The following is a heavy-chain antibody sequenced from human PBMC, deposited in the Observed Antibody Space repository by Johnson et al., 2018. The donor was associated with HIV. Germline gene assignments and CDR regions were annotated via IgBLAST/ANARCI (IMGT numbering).Heavy chain of an antibody. V-gene: IGHV3-11*04. Sequence: QMQLVESGGGLVKPGGSLRLSCAASAFTLSDYYMSWIRQAPGKGLEWISYIDSSGSIIYQADSVKGRFTISRDNSKNTLYLQMNSLRAEDTAVYYCARDRYPRRYFDWLFDAFDIWGQGTMVTVSS. J-gene: IGHJ3*02. CDR2: IDSSGSII. CDR1: AFTLSDYY. CDR3: ARDRYPRRYFDWLFDAFDI. D-gene: IGHD3-9*01.